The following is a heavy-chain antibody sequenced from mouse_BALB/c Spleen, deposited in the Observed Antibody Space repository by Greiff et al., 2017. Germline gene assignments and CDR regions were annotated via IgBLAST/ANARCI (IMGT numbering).Heavy chain of an antibody. CDR3: ARRDYSLDY. J-gene: IGHJ2*01. V-gene: IGHV1-7*01. D-gene: IGHD2-12*01. CDR2: INPSTGYT. CDR1: GYTFTSYW. Sequence: VKLQESGAELAKPGASVKMSCKASGYTFTSYWMHWVKQRPGQVLEWIGYINPSTGYTEYNQKFKDKATLTADKSSSTAYMQLSSLTSEDSAVYYCARRDYSLDYWGQGTTLTVSS.